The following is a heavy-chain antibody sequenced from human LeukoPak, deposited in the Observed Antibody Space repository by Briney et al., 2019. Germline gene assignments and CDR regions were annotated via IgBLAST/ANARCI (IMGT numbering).Heavy chain of an antibody. CDR1: GYTFTGYY. Sequence: ASVKVSCKASGYTFTGYYMHWVRQAPGKGLEWMGGFDPEDGETIYAQKFQGRVTMTEDTSTDTAYMELSSLRSEDTAVYYCATVAIRGYYTGAFWGQGTLVTVSS. CDR3: ATVAIRGYYTGAF. V-gene: IGHV1-24*01. CDR2: FDPEDGET. J-gene: IGHJ4*02. D-gene: IGHD3-3*01.